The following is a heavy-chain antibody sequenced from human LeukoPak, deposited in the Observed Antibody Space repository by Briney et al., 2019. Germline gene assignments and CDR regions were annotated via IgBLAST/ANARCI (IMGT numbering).Heavy chain of an antibody. D-gene: IGHD3-22*01. J-gene: IGHJ4*02. V-gene: IGHV4-59*01. CDR1: GGSISSYY. CDR3: ARVSDSSGYYYDYFDY. Sequence: SETLSLTCTVSGGSISSYYWSWIRQPPGKGLEWIGYIYYSGSTNYNPSLKSRVTISVDTSKNQFSLKLSSVTAADTAVYYCARVSDSSGYYYDYFDYWGQGTLVTVSS. CDR2: IYYSGST.